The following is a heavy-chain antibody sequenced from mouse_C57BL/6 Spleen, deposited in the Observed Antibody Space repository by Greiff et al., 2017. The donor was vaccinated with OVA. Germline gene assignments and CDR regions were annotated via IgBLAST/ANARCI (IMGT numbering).Heavy chain of an antibody. Sequence: QVQLQQSGAELVKPGASVKISCKASGYAFSSYWMNWVKQRPGKGLEWIGQIYPGDGDTNYNGKFKGKATRTANKSSSTAYVQLSSLTSEDSAVYFCARKGITTVVALYFDVWGTGTTVTVSS. CDR3: ARKGITTVVALYFDV. CDR1: GYAFSSYW. D-gene: IGHD1-1*01. J-gene: IGHJ1*03. V-gene: IGHV1-80*01. CDR2: IYPGDGDT.